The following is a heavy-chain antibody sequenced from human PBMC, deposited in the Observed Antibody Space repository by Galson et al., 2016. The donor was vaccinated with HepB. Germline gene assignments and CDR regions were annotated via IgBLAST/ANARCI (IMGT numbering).Heavy chain of an antibody. J-gene: IGHJ6*02. CDR3: ARDVYYDSGSLEYYGMDV. CDR1: GYTLTSYG. CDR2: ISVYNGKT. V-gene: IGHV1-18*01. Sequence: SVKVSCKASGYTLTSYGISWVRQAPGQGLEWMGWISVYNGKTNYAQKLQGRVTMTTDTSTSTAYMELRSLRSDDTAVYYCARDVYYDSGSLEYYGMDVWGLGTTVTVSS. D-gene: IGHD3-10*01.